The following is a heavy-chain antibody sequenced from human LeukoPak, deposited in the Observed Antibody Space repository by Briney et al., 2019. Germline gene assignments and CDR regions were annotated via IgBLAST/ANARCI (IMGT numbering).Heavy chain of an antibody. CDR1: GGSISSYF. J-gene: IGHJ6*03. D-gene: IGHD6-13*01. CDR2: IYYTGST. V-gene: IGHV4-59*01. Sequence: SETLSLTCTISGGSISSYFWSWLRQPPGKGLEWIGYIYYTGSTNYNPSLKSRVTISVDTSKNQFSLKLSSVTAADTAVYYCARTTEAHSWRTRYYDYYMDVWGKGTTVTVSS. CDR3: ARTTEAHSWRTRYYDYYMDV.